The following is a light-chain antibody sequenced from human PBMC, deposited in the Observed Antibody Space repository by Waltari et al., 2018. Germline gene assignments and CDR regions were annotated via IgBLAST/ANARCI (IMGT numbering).Light chain of an antibody. J-gene: IGLJ2*01. V-gene: IGLV2-23*02. CDR3: TSYGGSSTWV. CDR2: EVS. CDR1: SSDIGFYNA. Sequence: QAAPTQSPSVSGSAGQSVTLSCTGTSSDIGFYNAVSWYQHHPGKAPKLIIYEVSKRPSGVSNRVSGSKSGYTASLTISGLQAEDEADYYCTSYGGSSTWVFGGGTRLTVL.